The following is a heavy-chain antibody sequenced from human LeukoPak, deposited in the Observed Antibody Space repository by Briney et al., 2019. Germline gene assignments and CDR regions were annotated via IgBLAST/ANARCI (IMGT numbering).Heavy chain of an antibody. CDR3: ARGLWKPTDL. CDR2: ISSNGGST. V-gene: IGHV3-64*01. CDR1: GFTFSSYA. J-gene: IGHJ5*02. D-gene: IGHD5-18*01. Sequence: GGSLRLSCAASGFTFSSYAMHWVRQAPGKGLEYVSAISSNGGSTYYANSVKGRFTISRDNSKNTLYLQMGSLRAEDMAVYYCARGLWKPTDLWGQGTLVTVSS.